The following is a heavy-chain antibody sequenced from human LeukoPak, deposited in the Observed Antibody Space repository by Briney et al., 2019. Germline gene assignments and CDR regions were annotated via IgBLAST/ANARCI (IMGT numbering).Heavy chain of an antibody. J-gene: IGHJ4*02. CDR2: IYWNDDK. V-gene: IGHV2-5*01. CDR3: AHRLSGYYDSSGYGY. D-gene: IGHD3-22*01. Sequence: SGPTLVNPTQTLTLTCTFSGFSLSTNTVGVCWILQPPGKALEWLAVIYWNDDKRYSPSLKSRLTISKDTSKNQVVLTMTNMDPVDTATYYCAHRLSGYYDSSGYGYWGQGTLVTVSS. CDR1: GFSLSTNTVG.